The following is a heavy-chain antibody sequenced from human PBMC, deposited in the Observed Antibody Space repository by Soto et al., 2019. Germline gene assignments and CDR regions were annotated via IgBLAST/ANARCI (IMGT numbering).Heavy chain of an antibody. CDR1: EYSFTNYW. D-gene: IGHD1-26*01. CDR2: IDPSDSYT. J-gene: IGHJ4*02. CDR3: ARTYSGSNYAFEY. V-gene: IGHV5-10-1*01. Sequence: PGESLKISCKGSEYSFTNYWISWVRQMPGKGLEWMGRIDPSDSYTNYSPSFQGHVTISADKSISTAYLQWSSLKASDTALYYCARTYSGSNYAFEYWGQGTLVTVSS.